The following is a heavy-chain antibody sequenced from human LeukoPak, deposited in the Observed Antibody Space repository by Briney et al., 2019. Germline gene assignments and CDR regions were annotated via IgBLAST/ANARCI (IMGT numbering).Heavy chain of an antibody. Sequence: MPSETLSLTCTVSGGSISSDSYYWTWIRQPAGKGLEWIGRIYTSGSTNYNPSLQGRVTISVDTSKNQFSLNLNSVTAADTAVYYCARGWCDINCPKYNWFDPWGQGTLVTVSS. J-gene: IGHJ5*02. D-gene: IGHD2-8*02. CDR2: IYTSGST. CDR3: ARGWCDINCPKYNWFDP. V-gene: IGHV4-61*02. CDR1: GGSISSDSYY.